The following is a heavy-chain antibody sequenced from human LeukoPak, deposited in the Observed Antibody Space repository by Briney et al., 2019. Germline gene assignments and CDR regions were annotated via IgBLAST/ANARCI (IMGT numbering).Heavy chain of an antibody. CDR3: ARVTRTGTSLDY. V-gene: IGHV3-21*01. J-gene: IGHJ4*02. D-gene: IGHD1-1*01. Sequence: GGSLRLSCAASGFTFSSYSMNWVRQAPGKGLEWVSSISSSSSYIYYADSVKGRFTISRDNAKNSLYLQMNSLRAEDTAVYYCARVTRTGTSLDYWGQGTLVTVSS. CDR2: ISSSSSYI. CDR1: GFTFSSYS.